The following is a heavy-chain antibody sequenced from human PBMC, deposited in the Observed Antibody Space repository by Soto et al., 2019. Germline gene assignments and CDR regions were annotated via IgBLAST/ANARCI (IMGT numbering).Heavy chain of an antibody. CDR3: AREVSRLYYYYGMDV. CDR1: GYSFTTYG. Sequence: QVQLVQSGAEVKKPGASVKVSCKASGYSFTTYGIAWVRQAPGQGLEWMGWISTYNGDTDYAQNLQGRVIMTSDTSTTTAYMELRSLRSDDTAVYYCAREVSRLYYYYGMDVWGQGTTVSV. CDR2: ISTYNGDT. D-gene: IGHD6-6*01. J-gene: IGHJ6*02. V-gene: IGHV1-18*01.